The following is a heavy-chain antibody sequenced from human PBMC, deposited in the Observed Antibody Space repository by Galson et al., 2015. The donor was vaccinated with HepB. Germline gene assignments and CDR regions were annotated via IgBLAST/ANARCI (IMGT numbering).Heavy chain of an antibody. CDR1: GFTFDDYT. V-gene: IGHV3-9*01. Sequence: SLRLSCAASGFTFDDYTMHGVRHSPGKGLELVSGINCSSDTIDYADSVKGRFTIFRDNAKKALYLQMNSLRAEDTAFYYCVKDISPWLVDSKGFWGQRTLVTVS. J-gene: IGHJ4*02. CDR3: VKDISPWLVDSKGF. D-gene: IGHD6-19*01. CDR2: INCSSDTI.